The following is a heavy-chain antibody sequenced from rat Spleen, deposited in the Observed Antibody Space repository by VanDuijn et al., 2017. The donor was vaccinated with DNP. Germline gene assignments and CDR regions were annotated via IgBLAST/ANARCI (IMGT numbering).Heavy chain of an antibody. CDR2: ISTGGGST. D-gene: IGHD5-1*01. CDR1: GFTFSNYY. Sequence: EVQLVESGGGLVQPGRSLKLSCAASGFTFSNYYMAWVRQAPTKGLEWVAYISTGGGSTYYRDSVKGRFTMSRDNAKSTLYLQMGSLRSEDTATYYCTKIGAVTGTFDYWGQGVMVTVSS. V-gene: IGHV5-27*01. CDR3: TKIGAVTGTFDY. J-gene: IGHJ2*01.